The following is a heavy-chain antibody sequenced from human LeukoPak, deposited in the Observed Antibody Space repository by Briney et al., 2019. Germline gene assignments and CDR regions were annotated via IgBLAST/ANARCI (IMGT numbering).Heavy chain of an antibody. V-gene: IGHV5-51*01. Sequence: GESLKISCKGSGYSFTNYWIGWVRQMPGKGLEWMGTLYPDDSDTRYSPSFQGQVTISADKSISTAYLQWSSLKASDTAMYYCVTFKDAGRGDDYWGQGTLVTVSS. J-gene: IGHJ4*02. CDR3: VTFKDAGRGDDY. CDR2: LYPDDSDT. CDR1: GYSFTNYW. D-gene: IGHD3-16*01.